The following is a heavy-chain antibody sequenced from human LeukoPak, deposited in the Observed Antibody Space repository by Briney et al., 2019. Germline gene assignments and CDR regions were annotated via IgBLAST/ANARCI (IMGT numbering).Heavy chain of an antibody. CDR3: ARDPYSSGWYASFDP. CDR1: GGSISSYY. J-gene: IGHJ5*02. Sequence: SETLSLTCTVSGGSISSYYWSWIRQPPGKGLEWIGYIYYSGSTSYNPSLKSRVTISVDTSKNRFSLKLRSVTAADTAVYYCARDPYSSGWYASFDPWGQGTLVTVSS. CDR2: IYYSGST. D-gene: IGHD6-19*01. V-gene: IGHV4-59*01.